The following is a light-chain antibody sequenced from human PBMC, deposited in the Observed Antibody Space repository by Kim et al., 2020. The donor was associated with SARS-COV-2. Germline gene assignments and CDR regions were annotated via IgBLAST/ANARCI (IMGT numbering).Light chain of an antibody. J-gene: IGLJ3*02. Sequence: GQRVTNSCSGSSSNIGSNYVYWYQQLPGTAPKLLIYRNNQRPSGVPDRFSGSKSGTAASLAISGLRSEDEADYYCAAWDDSLSGRVFGGGTQLTVL. CDR3: AAWDDSLSGRV. CDR2: RNN. V-gene: IGLV1-47*01. CDR1: SSNIGSNY.